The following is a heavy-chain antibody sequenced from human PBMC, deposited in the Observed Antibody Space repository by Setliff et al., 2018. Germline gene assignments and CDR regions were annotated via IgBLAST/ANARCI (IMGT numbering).Heavy chain of an antibody. V-gene: IGHV1-69*13. CDR2: ITPFNGNT. J-gene: IGHJ4*02. CDR3: ARGIEPLLPVPDY. Sequence: ASVKVSCKASGGTFSSYAISWVRQAPGQGLEWMGWITPFNGNTNYAQKFQDRVTIAADESTSTAYMELSSLRSEDTAVYYCARGIEPLLPVPDYWGQGTLVTVSS. D-gene: IGHD3-10*01. CDR1: GGTFSSYA.